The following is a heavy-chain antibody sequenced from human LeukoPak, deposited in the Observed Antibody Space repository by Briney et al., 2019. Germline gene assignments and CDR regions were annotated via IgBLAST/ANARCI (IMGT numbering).Heavy chain of an antibody. CDR2: IYPGDSET. V-gene: IGHV5-51*01. CDR3: ARLAGVLLSKTNWFDP. CDR1: GYSFSSYW. D-gene: IGHD2-15*01. J-gene: IGHJ5*02. Sequence: GESLQISCKGSGYSFSSYWIAWVRQLPGKGLEGMGIIYPGDSETKYSPPFQGQVTISADKSISTAYLQWSSLKASDPAIYYCARLAGVLLSKTNWFDPWGQGTLVTVSS.